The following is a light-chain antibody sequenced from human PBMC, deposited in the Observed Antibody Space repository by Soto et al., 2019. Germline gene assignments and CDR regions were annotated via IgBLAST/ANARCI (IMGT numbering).Light chain of an antibody. CDR2: GNS. CDR1: SSNIGAGYD. J-gene: IGLJ3*02. CDR3: QSYDSSLSGFWV. V-gene: IGLV1-40*01. Sequence: QSALTQPLSVSGAPGQRVTISCTGSSSNIGAGYDVHWYQQLPGTAPKLLIYGNSNRPSGVPDRFSGSKSGTSASLAITGLQAEDEADYYCQSYDSSLSGFWVFGGGTKLTVL.